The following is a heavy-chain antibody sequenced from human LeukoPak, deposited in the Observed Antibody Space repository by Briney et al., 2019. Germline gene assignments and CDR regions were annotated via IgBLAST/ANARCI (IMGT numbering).Heavy chain of an antibody. CDR1: GYTFITYG. D-gene: IGHD3-22*01. CDR2: ISAYNGNT. J-gene: IGHJ4*02. CDR3: ARTYYYDSSGYYYYFDY. Sequence: GASVKVSCKASGYTFITYGISWVRQAPGQGLEWMGWISAYNGNTNYAQKFQGRVTITADESTSTAYMELSSLRSEDTAVYYCARTYYYDSSGYYYYFDYWGQGTLVTVSS. V-gene: IGHV1-18*01.